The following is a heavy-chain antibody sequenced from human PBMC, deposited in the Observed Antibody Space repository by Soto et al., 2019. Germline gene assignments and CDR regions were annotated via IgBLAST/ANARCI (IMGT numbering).Heavy chain of an antibody. CDR1: GGSISGYY. J-gene: IGHJ6*02. CDR3: AREVPAGPDYYYYGLDV. V-gene: IGHV4-59*01. CDR2: IYSSGGT. Sequence: SETLSLTCTVSGGSISGYYWSWIRQPPGKGLEWIGHIYSSGGTSYNPSLKSRVTISVDTSKNQFSLKLSSVTAADTAVYYCAREVPAGPDYYYYGLDVWGQGSTVTVSS.